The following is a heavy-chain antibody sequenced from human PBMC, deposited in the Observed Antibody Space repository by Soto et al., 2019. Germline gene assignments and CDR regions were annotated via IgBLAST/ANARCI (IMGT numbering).Heavy chain of an antibody. CDR3: ARSTPTVTTSQYFQH. Sequence: QVQLVQSGAEVKKPGSSVKVSCKASGGTFSSYAISWVRQAPGQGLEWMGGIIPIFGTANYAQKFQGRVRITADESTSPAYMELSSLRSEDTAVYYCARSTPTVTTSQYFQHWGQGTLVTVSS. CDR2: IIPIFGTA. D-gene: IGHD4-17*01. J-gene: IGHJ1*01. V-gene: IGHV1-69*01. CDR1: GGTFSSYA.